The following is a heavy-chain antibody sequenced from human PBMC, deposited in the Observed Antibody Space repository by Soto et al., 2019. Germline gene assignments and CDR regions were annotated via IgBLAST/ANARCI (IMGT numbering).Heavy chain of an antibody. J-gene: IGHJ6*02. Sequence: LRLSCAASGFTFSNAWMSWVRQAPGKGLEWVGRIKSKTDGGTTDYAAPVKGRFTISRDDSKNTLYLQMNSLKTEDTAVYYCTTARWGYDFWSGYGYYYYGMDVWGQGTTVTVSS. CDR1: GFTFSNAW. CDR3: TTARWGYDFWSGYGYYYYGMDV. CDR2: IKSKTDGGTT. V-gene: IGHV3-15*01. D-gene: IGHD3-3*01.